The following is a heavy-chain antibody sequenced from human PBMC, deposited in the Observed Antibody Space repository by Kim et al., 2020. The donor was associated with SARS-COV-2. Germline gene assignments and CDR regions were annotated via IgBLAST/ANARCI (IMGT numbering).Heavy chain of an antibody. D-gene: IGHD1-26*01. J-gene: IGHJ4*02. Sequence: NPSLKSRVTISVDTSKSQFSLKLSSVTDADTAVYYCARSPRGSYSYYFDYWGQGTLVTVSS. CDR3: ARSPRGSYSYYFDY. V-gene: IGHV4-39*01.